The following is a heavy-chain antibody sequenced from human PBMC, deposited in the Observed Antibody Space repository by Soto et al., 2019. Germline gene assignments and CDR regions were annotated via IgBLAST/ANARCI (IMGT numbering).Heavy chain of an antibody. CDR1: GYTFTSYG. V-gene: IGHV1-18*01. J-gene: IGHJ4*02. Sequence: ASVKVSCKASGYTFTSYGISWVRQAPGQGLEWMGWISAYNGNTNYAQKLQGRVTMTTDTSTATAYMELSSLTSDDSAVYYCARNPPHPGYFAPWGRGTQVTVSS. CDR2: ISAYNGNT. CDR3: ARNPPHPGYFAP.